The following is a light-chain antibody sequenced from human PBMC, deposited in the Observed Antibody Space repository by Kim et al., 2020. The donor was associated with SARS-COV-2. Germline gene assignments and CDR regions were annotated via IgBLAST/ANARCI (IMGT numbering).Light chain of an antibody. CDR1: SLRSYY. CDR3: NSRDGNDNVV. CDR2: GKN. J-gene: IGLJ2*01. Sequence: SSELTQDPAVSVALGQTVRITCQGDSLRSYYATWYQQKPGQAPILVIYGKNNRPSGIPDRFSGSSSGNTASLTITGTQAGDEADYYCNSRDGNDNVVVGG. V-gene: IGLV3-19*01.